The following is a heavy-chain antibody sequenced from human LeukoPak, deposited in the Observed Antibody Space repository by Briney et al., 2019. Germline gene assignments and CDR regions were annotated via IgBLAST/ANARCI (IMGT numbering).Heavy chain of an antibody. CDR2: ISAYNGNT. CDR1: GYTFTSYG. D-gene: IGHD6-19*01. Sequence: ASVKVSCKASGYTFTSYGISWVRQAPGQGLEWTGWISAYNGNTNYAQKLQGRVTMTTDTSTSTAYMELRSLRSDDTAVYYCARDQDGSSGWSDFDYWGQGTLVTVSS. V-gene: IGHV1-18*01. J-gene: IGHJ4*02. CDR3: ARDQDGSSGWSDFDY.